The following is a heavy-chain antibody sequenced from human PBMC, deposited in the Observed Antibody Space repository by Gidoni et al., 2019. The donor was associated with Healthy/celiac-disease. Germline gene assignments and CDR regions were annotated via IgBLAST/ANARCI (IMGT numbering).Heavy chain of an antibody. CDR3: AKAPYCGGDCHTYYFDY. V-gene: IGHV3-23*01. Sequence: EVQLLESGGGLVQPGGSLRLSCTASGFTFSSYAMSWVRQAPGKGLEWVSAISGSGGSTYYADSVKGRFTISRDNFKNTLYLQMNSLRAEDTAVYYCAKAPYCGGDCHTYYFDYWGQGTLVTVSS. CDR2: ISGSGGST. D-gene: IGHD2-21*01. CDR1: GFTFSSYA. J-gene: IGHJ4*02.